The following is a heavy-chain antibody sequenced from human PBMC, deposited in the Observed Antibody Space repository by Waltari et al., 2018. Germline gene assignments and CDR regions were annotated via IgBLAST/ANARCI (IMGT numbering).Heavy chain of an antibody. CDR1: GGSISGYY. Sequence: QVQLQESGPGLVKPSEPLSLTCTVSGGSISGYYWSWTRQPPGKGLEWIGYIYYSGSTNYNPSLKSRVTISVDTSKNQFSLKLSSVTAADTAVYYCARVGGVLMVFAPTGGWFDPWGQGTLVTVSS. J-gene: IGHJ5*02. CDR2: IYYSGST. V-gene: IGHV4-59*01. CDR3: ARVGGVLMVFAPTGGWFDP. D-gene: IGHD2-8*01.